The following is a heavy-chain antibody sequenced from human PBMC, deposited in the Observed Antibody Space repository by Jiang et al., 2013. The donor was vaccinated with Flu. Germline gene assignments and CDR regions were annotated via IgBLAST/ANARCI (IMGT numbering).Heavy chain of an antibody. CDR1: GGSFSGYY. Sequence: KPSETLSLTCAVYGGSFSGYYWSWIRQPPGKGLEWIGEINHSGSTNYNPSLKSRVTISVDTSKNQFSLKLSSVTVADTAVYYCARNTGAGSTWIQLWPPAGYYGMDVWGQGTTVTASS. CDR2: INHSGST. CDR3: ARNTGAGSTWIQLWPPAGYYGMDV. J-gene: IGHJ6*02. V-gene: IGHV4-34*01. D-gene: IGHD5-18*01.